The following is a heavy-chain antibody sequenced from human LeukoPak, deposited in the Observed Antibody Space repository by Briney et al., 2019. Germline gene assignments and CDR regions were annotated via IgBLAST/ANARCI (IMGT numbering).Heavy chain of an antibody. CDR1: GFTFTGYY. V-gene: IGHV1-2*02. CDR3: ASRGGSYFPEDY. CDR2: INPNSGGT. J-gene: IGHJ4*02. Sequence: ASVKVSCKASGFTFTGYYMHWVRQAPGQGLEWMGWINPNSGGTNYAQKFQGRVTMTRDTSISTAYMELSRLRSDDTAVYYRASRGGSYFPEDYWGQGTLVTVSS. D-gene: IGHD1-26*01.